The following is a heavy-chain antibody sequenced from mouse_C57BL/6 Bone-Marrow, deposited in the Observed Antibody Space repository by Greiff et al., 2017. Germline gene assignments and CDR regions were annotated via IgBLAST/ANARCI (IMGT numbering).Heavy chain of an antibody. CDR3: SSFDGNYFDF. Sequence: EVKLVESGAELVRPGASVKLSCTASGFNIKDDYIHWVKQRPEQGLEWIGWIDPEIGDTEYASKFQGKATITSDTSSNTAYLQLSSLTSEDTAVYYCSSFDGNYFDFWGQGTHLTVAS. CDR2: IDPEIGDT. CDR1: GFNIKDDY. J-gene: IGHJ2*01. V-gene: IGHV14-4*01. D-gene: IGHD2-3*01.